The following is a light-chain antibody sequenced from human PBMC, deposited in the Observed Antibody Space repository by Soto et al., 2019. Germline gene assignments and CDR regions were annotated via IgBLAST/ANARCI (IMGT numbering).Light chain of an antibody. J-gene: IGKJ1*01. V-gene: IGKV3-20*01. CDR1: HVVSSSY. Sequence: EIVLTQSPGTLSLSPGERATLSCRASHVVSSSYLAWYQHKPGQAPRLVIYTASSRATGIPDRFSGSGSGTDFSLTISRLEPEDFAVYFCQQYGDLPWTFGQGTKVEI. CDR2: TAS. CDR3: QQYGDLPWT.